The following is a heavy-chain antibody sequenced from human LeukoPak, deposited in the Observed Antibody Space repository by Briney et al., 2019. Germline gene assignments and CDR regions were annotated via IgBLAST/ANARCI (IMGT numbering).Heavy chain of an antibody. CDR3: ARRESTTMVRGGVDY. V-gene: IGHV3-48*01. CDR1: GFTFTKYS. CDR2: ISSGSTTV. J-gene: IGHJ4*02. Sequence: GGSLRLSCAASGFTFTKYSMHWVRQTPGKGLEWVSYISSGSTTVYYTDSVKGRFTISRDNAKNSLYLQMNSLRAEDTAVYYCARRESTTMVRGGVDYWGQGTLVTVSS. D-gene: IGHD3-10*01.